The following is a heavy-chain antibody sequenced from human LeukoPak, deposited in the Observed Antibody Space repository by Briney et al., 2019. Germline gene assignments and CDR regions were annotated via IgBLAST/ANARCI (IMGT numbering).Heavy chain of an antibody. J-gene: IGHJ5*02. CDR1: GGSISSYY. V-gene: IGHV4-59*12. D-gene: IGHD3-10*01. CDR2: IYYSGST. CDR3: ARGRRGKSLNYYGSGSYKFDP. Sequence: SETLSLTCTVSGGSISSYYWSWIRQPPGKGLEWIGYIYYSGSTNYNPSLKSRVTISVDTSKNQFSLKLSSVTAADTAVYYCARGRRGKSLNYYGSGSYKFDPWGQGTLVTVSS.